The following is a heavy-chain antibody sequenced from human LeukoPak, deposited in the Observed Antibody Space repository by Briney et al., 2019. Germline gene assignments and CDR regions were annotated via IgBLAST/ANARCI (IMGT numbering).Heavy chain of an antibody. CDR1: GGSISSSSYY. Sequence: TSETLSLTCSVSGGSISSSSYYWGMIRQPPGKCLEWIGTIYYSGRTYYNPTLKSRATMSVDTSKNQFSLRLSSVTAADTAVYYCARHRSLSIAAAFDYWGQGTLVTVSS. CDR2: IYYSGRT. CDR3: ARHRSLSIAAAFDY. D-gene: IGHD6-25*01. V-gene: IGHV4-39*01. J-gene: IGHJ4*02.